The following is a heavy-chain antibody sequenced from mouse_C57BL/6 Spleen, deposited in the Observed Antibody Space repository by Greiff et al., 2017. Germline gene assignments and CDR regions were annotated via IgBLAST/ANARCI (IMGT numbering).Heavy chain of an antibody. CDR3: TTLLYGSFAY. J-gene: IGHJ3*01. V-gene: IGHV14-4*01. Sequence: VQLQQSGAELVRPGASVKLSCTASGFNIKDDYMHWVKQRPEQGLEWIGWIDPESGDTEYASKFQGKATITADTSSNTAYLQLSSLTSEDTAVYYCTTLLYGSFAYWGQGTLVTVSA. CDR2: IDPESGDT. D-gene: IGHD1-1*01. CDR1: GFNIKDDY.